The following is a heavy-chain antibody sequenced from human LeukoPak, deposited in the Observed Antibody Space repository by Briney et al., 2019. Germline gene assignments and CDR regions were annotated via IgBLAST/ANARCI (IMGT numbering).Heavy chain of an antibody. CDR1: GFTFSSYE. D-gene: IGHD3-3*01. J-gene: IGHJ4*02. CDR2: ISSSGSTI. CDR3: ARESDFWSGYPILDY. V-gene: IGHV3-48*03. Sequence: TGGSLRFSCAASGFTFSSYEMNWVRQAPGKGLEWVSYISSSGSTIYYADSVKGRFTISRDNAKNSLYLQMNSLRAEDTAVYYCARESDFWSGYPILDYWGQGTLVTVSS.